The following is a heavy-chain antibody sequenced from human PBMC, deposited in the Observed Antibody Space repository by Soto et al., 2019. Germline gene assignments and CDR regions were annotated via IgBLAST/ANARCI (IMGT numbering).Heavy chain of an antibody. CDR1: GGSISSGCYY. CDR2: IYYSGST. J-gene: IGHJ4*02. Sequence: SETLSLTCTVSGGSISSGCYYWSWIRQHPGKGLEWIGYIYYSGSTYYNPSLKSRVTISVDTSKNQFSLKLSSVTAADTAVYYCARVMDPRRLSQRYFDYWGQGTLVTVSS. D-gene: IGHD2-2*01. V-gene: IGHV4-31*03. CDR3: ARVMDPRRLSQRYFDY.